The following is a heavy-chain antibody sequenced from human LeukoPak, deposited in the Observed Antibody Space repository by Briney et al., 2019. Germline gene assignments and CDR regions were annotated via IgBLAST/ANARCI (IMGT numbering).Heavy chain of an antibody. J-gene: IGHJ4*02. CDR3: WNDGLDY. Sequence: GGSLRLSCAASGFTFSSYWMHWVRRAPGKGLEWVSAISGSGGSTYYADSVKGRFTISRDNSKNTLYLQMNCLRAEDTAVYYCWNDGLDYWGQGTLVTVSS. V-gene: IGHV3-23*01. CDR2: ISGSGGST. CDR1: GFTFSSYW.